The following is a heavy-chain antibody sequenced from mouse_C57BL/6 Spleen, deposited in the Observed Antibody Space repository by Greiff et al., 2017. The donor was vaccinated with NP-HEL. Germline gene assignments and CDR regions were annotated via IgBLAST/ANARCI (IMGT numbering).Heavy chain of an antibody. V-gene: IGHV1-61*01. Sequence: QVQLQQPGAELVRPGSSVKLSCKASGYTFTSYWMDWVKQRPGQGLEWIGNIYPSDSETHYNQKFKDKATLTVDKSSSTAYMQLSSLTSEDSAVYYCARQAGTSHYYAMDYWGQGTSVTVSS. CDR1: GYTFTSYW. J-gene: IGHJ4*01. CDR2: IYPSDSET. D-gene: IGHD4-1*01. CDR3: ARQAGTSHYYAMDY.